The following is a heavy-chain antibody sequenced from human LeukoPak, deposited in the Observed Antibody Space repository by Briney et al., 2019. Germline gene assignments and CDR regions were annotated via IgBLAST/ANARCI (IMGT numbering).Heavy chain of an antibody. D-gene: IGHD3-22*01. CDR1: GFTFSSYG. CDR3: AKEVMGNYYDSSGYHETGGYFDY. Sequence: GGSLRLSCAASGFTFSSYGMHWVRQAPGKGLEWVAVISYDGSNKYYADSVKGRFTISRDNSKNTLYLQMNSLRAEDTAVYYCAKEVMGNYYDSSGYHETGGYFDYWGQRTLVTVSS. CDR2: ISYDGSNK. V-gene: IGHV3-30*18. J-gene: IGHJ4*02.